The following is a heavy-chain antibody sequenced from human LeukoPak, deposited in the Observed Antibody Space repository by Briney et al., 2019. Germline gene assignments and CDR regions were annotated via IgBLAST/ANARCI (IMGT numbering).Heavy chain of an antibody. J-gene: IGHJ4*02. V-gene: IGHV4-59*01. D-gene: IGHD3-22*01. CDR3: ARAGYYDSSGYRFDY. Sequence: PSETLSLTCTVSGGSISSYYWSWVRHPPGKGLEWIGYIYYSGSTNYNPSLKSRVTISVDTSKNQFSLKLSSVTAADTAVYYCARAGYYDSSGYRFDYWGQGTLVTVSS. CDR1: GGSISSYY. CDR2: IYYSGST.